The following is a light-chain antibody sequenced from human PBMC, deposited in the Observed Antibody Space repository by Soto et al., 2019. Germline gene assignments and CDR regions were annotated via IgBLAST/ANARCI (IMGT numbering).Light chain of an antibody. CDR1: SSDVGGYNY. Sequence: QSVLTHPPSVSGSPGQSVTISCTGTSSDVGGYNYVSWYQQHPGKAPKLMIYDVSKRPSGVPDRFSGSKSGNTASLTISGLQAEDEADYYCRSYAGSYPLYVFGTGTKVTVL. CDR2: DVS. CDR3: RSYAGSYPLYV. V-gene: IGLV2-11*01. J-gene: IGLJ1*01.